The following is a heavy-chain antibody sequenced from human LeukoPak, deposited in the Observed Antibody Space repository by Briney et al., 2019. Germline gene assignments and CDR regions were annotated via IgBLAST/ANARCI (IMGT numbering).Heavy chain of an antibody. V-gene: IGHV4-30-4*01. Sequence: SETLSLTCTVSGASIRSGDYYWSWIRQPPGKGLEWIGYIYDSGSTYYNPSLKSRITISVDTSENRFSLKLSSVTAADTAVYYCAREEGDGYKFDYWGQGTLVTVSS. D-gene: IGHD5-24*01. CDR1: GASIRSGDYY. CDR2: IYDSGST. CDR3: AREEGDGYKFDY. J-gene: IGHJ4*02.